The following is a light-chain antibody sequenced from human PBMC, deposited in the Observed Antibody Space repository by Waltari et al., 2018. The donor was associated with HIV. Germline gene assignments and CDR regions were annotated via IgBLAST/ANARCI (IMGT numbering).Light chain of an antibody. J-gene: IGLJ2*01. CDR3: ATWDASLSGPV. Sequence: QSELTQPPSASGTPGQSVTISCSGSSSNIGSYTVNWYQQLPGTAPKLLIYANQQRPSGVPDRCSGSQSDTSASLAIGGLQSEDEADYYCATWDASLSGPVFGGGTKLTVL. CDR2: ANQ. V-gene: IGLV1-44*01. CDR1: SSNIGSYT.